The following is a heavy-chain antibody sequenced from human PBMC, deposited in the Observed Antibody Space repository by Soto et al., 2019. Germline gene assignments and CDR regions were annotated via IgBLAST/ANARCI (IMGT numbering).Heavy chain of an antibody. CDR1: GFTFSSYG. Sequence: GGSLRLSCAASGFTFSSYGMHWVRQAPGKGLEWVSVIGTSSSNIYYADSVKGRFTISRDNAKNSLYLQMNSLRAEDTAVFYCARGTLSSFDSWGQGTLVTVSS. V-gene: IGHV3-21*01. CDR2: IGTSSSNI. CDR3: ARGTLSSFDS. J-gene: IGHJ4*02.